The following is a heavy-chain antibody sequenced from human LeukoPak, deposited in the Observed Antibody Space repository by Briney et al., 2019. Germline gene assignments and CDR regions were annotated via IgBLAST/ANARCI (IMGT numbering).Heavy chain of an antibody. CDR1: GGSISSYY. J-gene: IGHJ4*02. V-gene: IGHV4-59*08. D-gene: IGHD3-10*01. CDR3: ARHPPYGSGSYPDY. Sequence: SETLSLTCTVSGGSISSYYWSWIRQPPGKGLEWIGYIYYSGSTNYNPSLKSRVTISVDTSKNQFSLKLSSVTAADTAVYYCARHPPYGSGSYPDYWGQGTLVTVSS. CDR2: IYYSGST.